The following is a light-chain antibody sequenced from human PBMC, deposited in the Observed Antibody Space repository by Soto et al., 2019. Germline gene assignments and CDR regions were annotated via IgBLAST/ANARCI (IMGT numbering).Light chain of an antibody. CDR2: GAA. J-gene: IGKJ5*01. CDR1: EDISSY. Sequence: DIQLTQSPSFLSASVGDRVTISCRASEDISSYLAWYQQRPGKAPKLLIYGAATLQIGVPSRFSGSGSGTEFTLTINSLQSEDFATYYCQHLKIYPITFGQGTRLEI. CDR3: QHLKIYPIT. V-gene: IGKV1-9*01.